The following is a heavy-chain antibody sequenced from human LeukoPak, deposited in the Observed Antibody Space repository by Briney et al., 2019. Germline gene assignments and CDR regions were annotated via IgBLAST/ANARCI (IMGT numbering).Heavy chain of an antibody. V-gene: IGHV3-66*01. Sequence: GGSLRLSCAASGFTVSSNYMSWVRQAPGKGLEWVSVIYSGGNTYYADSVKGRFTISRDNAKNSLYLQMNSLRAEDTAVYYCARKAVAGNWFDPWGQGTLVTVSS. J-gene: IGHJ5*02. CDR2: IYSGGNT. CDR3: ARKAVAGNWFDP. D-gene: IGHD6-19*01. CDR1: GFTVSSNY.